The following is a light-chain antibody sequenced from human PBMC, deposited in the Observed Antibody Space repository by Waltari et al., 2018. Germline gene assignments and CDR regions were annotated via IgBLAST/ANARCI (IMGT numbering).Light chain of an antibody. V-gene: IGKV3-20*01. CDR1: QRISDTY. CDR3: QHYGPSPQGT. J-gene: IGKJ3*01. CDR2: GAS. Sequence: EFVLTQSPGTLSLSPGERATPSCRASQRISDTYLGWHQQRPGQAPRLLIYGASSRATGIPDRFSGSGSGTDFTLTISRLEPEDFAVYYCQHYGPSPQGTFGPGTRLDI.